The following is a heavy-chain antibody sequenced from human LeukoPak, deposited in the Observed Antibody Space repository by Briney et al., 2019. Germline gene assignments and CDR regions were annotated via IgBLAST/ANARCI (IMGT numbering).Heavy chain of an antibody. CDR2: ISYDGSNK. D-gene: IGHD6-13*01. CDR3: AKVGIAAAGMVDY. Sequence: GGSLRLSCAASGFTFSSYGMHWVRQAPGKGLGWVAVISYDGSNKYYADSAKGRFTISRDNSKNTLYLQMNSLRAEDTAVYYCAKVGIAAAGMVDYWGQGTLVTVSS. V-gene: IGHV3-30*18. CDR1: GFTFSSYG. J-gene: IGHJ4*02.